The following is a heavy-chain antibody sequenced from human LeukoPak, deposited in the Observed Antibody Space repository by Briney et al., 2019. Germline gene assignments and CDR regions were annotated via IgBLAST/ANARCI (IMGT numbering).Heavy chain of an antibody. V-gene: IGHV3-30*03. CDR2: ISYDGSNK. Sequence: PGGSLRLSCAASGFTFSSYGMHWVRQAPGKGLEWVAVISYDGSNKYYADSVKGRFTISRDNSKNTLYLQMNSLRAEDTAVYYCARDYHGDYWGHYDAFDIWGQGTMVTVSS. CDR1: GFTFSSYG. D-gene: IGHD4-17*01. CDR3: ARDYHGDYWGHYDAFDI. J-gene: IGHJ3*02.